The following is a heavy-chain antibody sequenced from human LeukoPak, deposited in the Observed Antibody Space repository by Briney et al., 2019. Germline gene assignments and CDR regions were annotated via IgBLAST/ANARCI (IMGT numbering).Heavy chain of an antibody. CDR3: AKDHWGSNYYDSSGYYYYDY. J-gene: IGHJ4*02. CDR1: GFTFSSYG. D-gene: IGHD3-22*01. Sequence: PGGSLRLSCAASGFTFSSYGMHWVRQAPGKGLEWVAFIRYDGGNKYYADSVKGRFTISRDNSKNTLYLQMNSLRAEDTAVYYCAKDHWGSNYYDSSGYYYYDYWGQGTLVTVSS. V-gene: IGHV3-30*02. CDR2: IRYDGGNK.